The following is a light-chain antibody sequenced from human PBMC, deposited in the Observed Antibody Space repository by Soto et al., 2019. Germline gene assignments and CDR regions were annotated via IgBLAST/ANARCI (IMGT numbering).Light chain of an antibody. Sequence: DIQITKSPSTLSASGGDRVAITCRASQIITNRLAWYQQKPGKAPKVLIYDASNLESGVPSRFSGSRSGTEFILTISSLQPDDFATYYCQHYGGMWTFGQGTKVDIK. CDR3: QHYGGMWT. CDR2: DAS. V-gene: IGKV1-5*01. J-gene: IGKJ1*01. CDR1: QIITNR.